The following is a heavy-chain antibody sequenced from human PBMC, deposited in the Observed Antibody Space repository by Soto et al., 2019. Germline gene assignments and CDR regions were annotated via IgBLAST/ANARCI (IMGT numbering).Heavy chain of an antibody. D-gene: IGHD6-19*01. CDR2: IWYDGSNK. CDR3: ARGPREIAVAGTAYYYYGMDV. J-gene: IGHJ6*02. CDR1: GFTFSSYG. Sequence: QVQLVESGGGVVQPGRSLRLSCAASGFTFSSYGMHWVRQAPGKGLEWVAVIWYDGSNKYYADSVKGRFTISRDNSKNTLYLKMNSLRAEDTAVYYCARGPREIAVAGTAYYYYGMDVWGQGTTVTVSS. V-gene: IGHV3-33*01.